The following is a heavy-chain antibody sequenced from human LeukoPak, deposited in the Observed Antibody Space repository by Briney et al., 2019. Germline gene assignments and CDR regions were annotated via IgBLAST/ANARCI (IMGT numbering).Heavy chain of an antibody. V-gene: IGHV1-24*01. CDR2: FDPEDGET. CDR3: ATGPRLRYFDPANHDAFDI. Sequence: ASVKVSCKVSGYTLTELSMHWVRQAPGKGLEWMGGFDPEDGETIYAQKFQGRVTMTEDTSTDTAYMELSSLRSEDTAVYYCATGPRLRYFDPANHDAFDIWGQGTMVTVSS. D-gene: IGHD3-9*01. J-gene: IGHJ3*02. CDR1: GYTLTELS.